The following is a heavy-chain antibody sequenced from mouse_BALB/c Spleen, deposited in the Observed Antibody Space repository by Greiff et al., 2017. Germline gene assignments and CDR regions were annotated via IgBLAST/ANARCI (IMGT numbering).Heavy chain of an antibody. J-gene: IGHJ3*01. Sequence: VQLQQSGAELMKPGASVKISCKATGYTFSSYWIEWVKQRPGHGLEWIGEILPGSGSTNYNEKFKGKATFTADTSSNTAYMQLSSLTSEDSAVYYCARREYYGNYEAWCAYGGQGTLVTVSA. CDR1: GYTFSSYW. V-gene: IGHV1-9*01. CDR3: ARREYYGNYEAWCAY. CDR2: ILPGSGST. D-gene: IGHD2-1*01.